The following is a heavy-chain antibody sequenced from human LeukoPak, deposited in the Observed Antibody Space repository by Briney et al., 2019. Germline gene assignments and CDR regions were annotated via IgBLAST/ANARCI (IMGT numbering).Heavy chain of an antibody. D-gene: IGHD3-22*01. Sequence: SENLSLTCAVYGGSFSDYFWSWIRQPPGKGLEWIGEISHSGSTTYNPSLRSRVTISGDTSKKQFSLKLSSVTAADTAVYYCVTYYYGSSAPKRNYWGQGILVTVSS. CDR2: ISHSGST. J-gene: IGHJ4*02. CDR3: VTYYYGSSAPKRNY. CDR1: GGSFSDYF. V-gene: IGHV4-34*01.